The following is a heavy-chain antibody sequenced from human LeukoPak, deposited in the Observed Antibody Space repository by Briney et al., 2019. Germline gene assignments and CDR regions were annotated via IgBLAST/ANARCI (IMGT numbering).Heavy chain of an antibody. CDR2: IKEDGSER. Sequence: PGGSLRLSCVASGFTLSFYWMGWVRQAPGKGLEWVANIKEDGSERYYVDSAKGRFTISRDNAKNSLYLQVNSLRAEDTAVYYCARDAAAQQLVHYFDYWGQGTLVTVSS. CDR1: GFTLSFYW. CDR3: ARDAAAQQLVHYFDY. V-gene: IGHV3-7*05. J-gene: IGHJ4*02. D-gene: IGHD6-13*01.